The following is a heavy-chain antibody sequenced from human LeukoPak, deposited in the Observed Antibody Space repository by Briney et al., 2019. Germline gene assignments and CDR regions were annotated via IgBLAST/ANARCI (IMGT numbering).Heavy chain of an antibody. CDR3: AREDKYHRMDV. V-gene: IGHV3-21*01. Sequence: GGSLRLSCAASGFTFSSYSMNWVRRAPGKGLEWVSSISSSSSYIYYADSVKGRFTISRDNAKNSLYLQMNSLRAEDTAVYYCAREDKYHRMDVWGQGTTVTVSS. CDR1: GFTFSSYS. CDR2: ISSSSSYI. D-gene: IGHD2/OR15-2a*01. J-gene: IGHJ6*02.